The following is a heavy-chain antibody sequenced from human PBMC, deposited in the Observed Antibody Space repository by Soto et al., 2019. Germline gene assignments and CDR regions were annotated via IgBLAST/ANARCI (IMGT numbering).Heavy chain of an antibody. V-gene: IGHV1-3*01. D-gene: IGHD6-13*01. CDR3: ARDHRSSSWYDPFYYYYYGMDV. CDR1: GYTFTSYA. Sequence: GASVKVSCKASGYTFTSYAMHWVRQAPGQRLEWMGWINAGNGNTKYSQKFQGRVTITRDTSASTAYMELSSLRSEDTAVYYCARDHRSSSWYDPFYYYYYGMDVWGQGTTDTVSS. J-gene: IGHJ6*02. CDR2: INAGNGNT.